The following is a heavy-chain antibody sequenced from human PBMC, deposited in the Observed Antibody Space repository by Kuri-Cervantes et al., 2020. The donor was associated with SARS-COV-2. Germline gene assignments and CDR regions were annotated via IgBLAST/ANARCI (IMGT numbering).Heavy chain of an antibody. CDR3: ARVITDVTTVYFDY. V-gene: IGHV4-31*02. CDR1: GGSISSGGYY. Sequence: SQTLSLTCAVSGGSISSGGYYWSWIRQHPGKGLEWIGYIYYSGSTYYNPSLKSRVTISVDTSKNQFSLKLSSVTAADTAVYYCARVITDVTTVYFDYWGQGTLVTV. D-gene: IGHD4-11*01. CDR2: IYYSGST. J-gene: IGHJ4*02.